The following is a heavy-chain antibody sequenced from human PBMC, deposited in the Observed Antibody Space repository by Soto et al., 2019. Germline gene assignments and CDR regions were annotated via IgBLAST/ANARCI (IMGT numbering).Heavy chain of an antibody. CDR2: IKEDGSEQ. CDR1: GFNFRRYW. J-gene: IGHJ4*01. Sequence: EVQLVESGGGLVQPGGSLRLSCAASGFNFRRYWMSWVRQAPGKGLEWVANIKEDGSEQYYVDSVKGRFTIFRDNAKNSLSLQMNSLRAEDTAIYYCARDPTASYGDSLLFDYWGHGNLVIVSS. CDR3: ARDPTASYGDSLLFDY. V-gene: IGHV3-7*01. D-gene: IGHD4-17*01.